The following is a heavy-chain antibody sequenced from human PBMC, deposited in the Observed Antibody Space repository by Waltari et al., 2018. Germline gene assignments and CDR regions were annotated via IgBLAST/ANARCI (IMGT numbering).Heavy chain of an antibody. D-gene: IGHD6-13*01. CDR2: INLDGSIT. V-gene: IGHV3-74*01. J-gene: IGHJ4*02. Sequence: EVQLVESGGGLVQPGGSLRLSCAASGFTFSSYWMHWVRQAPGKGLVLVSHINLDGSITNYADSVKGRFTISRDNAKSTLFLQMNSLRAEDTAVYYCVLYSSSFLGDCWGQGTLVTVSS. CDR1: GFTFSSYW. CDR3: VLYSSSFLGDC.